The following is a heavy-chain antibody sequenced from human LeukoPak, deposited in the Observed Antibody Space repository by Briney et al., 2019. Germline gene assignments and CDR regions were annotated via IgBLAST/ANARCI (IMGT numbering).Heavy chain of an antibody. CDR3: ARAWARYCSSTSCPIFDY. CDR2: INWNGGST. D-gene: IGHD2-2*01. V-gene: IGHV3-20*04. J-gene: IGHJ4*02. CDR1: GFTFDDYG. Sequence: GGSLRLSCAASGFTFDDYGMSWVRQAPGKGLEWVSGINWNGGSTGYADSVKCRFTISRDNAKNSLYLQMNSLRAEDTALYYCARAWARYCSSTSCPIFDYWGQGTLVTVSS.